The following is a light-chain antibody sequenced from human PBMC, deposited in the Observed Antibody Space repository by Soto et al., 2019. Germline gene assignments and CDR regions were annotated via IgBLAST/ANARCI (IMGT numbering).Light chain of an antibody. CDR1: SSDVGGYNY. V-gene: IGLV2-8*01. CDR3: ISYAGSNKPA. Sequence: QSALTQPPSASGSPGQSVAISCSGTSSDVGGYNYVSWYQQHPGKAPKLMIYDVNKRPSEVPDRFSGSKSGNTASLTVSGLQAEDEADYYCISYAGSNKPAFGGGAKLTVL. J-gene: IGLJ2*01. CDR2: DVN.